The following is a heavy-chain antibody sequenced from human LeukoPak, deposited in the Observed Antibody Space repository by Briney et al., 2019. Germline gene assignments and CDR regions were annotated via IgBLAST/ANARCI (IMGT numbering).Heavy chain of an antibody. J-gene: IGHJ4*02. V-gene: IGHV4-59*08. Sequence: SETLSLTRTVSAGSISSYYWSWIRQPPRKGLEWIGCIYYSGSTNYNPSLKSRLNISVDTSKNQFSLKLSSVTAADTAVYYCARLQRVGNSGYYFDYWGQGTLVTVSS. CDR2: IYYSGST. CDR3: ARLQRVGNSGYYFDY. CDR1: AGSISSYY. D-gene: IGHD3-22*01.